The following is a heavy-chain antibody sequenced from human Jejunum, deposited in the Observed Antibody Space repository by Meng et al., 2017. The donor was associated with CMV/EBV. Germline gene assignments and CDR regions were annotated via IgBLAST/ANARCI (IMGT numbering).Heavy chain of an antibody. J-gene: IGHJ4*02. V-gene: IGHV1-69*01. D-gene: IGHD3-22*01. CDR3: ARGFSNGYLPFDY. CDR2: IIAVLKTP. CDR1: GGVFNNYA. Sequence: VQLVKSGMWAKKPGSSVKVSCKSSGGVFNNYALNWVRPAPGQGLEWMGGIIAVLKTPTYAQKFRGRLTITADESTGTTYMELTSLTSEDTAVYYCARGFSNGYLPFDYWGQGTLVTVSS.